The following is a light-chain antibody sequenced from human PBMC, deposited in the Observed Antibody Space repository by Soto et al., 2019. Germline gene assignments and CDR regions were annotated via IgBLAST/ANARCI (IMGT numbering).Light chain of an antibody. CDR3: TSYTSSSTNYV. V-gene: IGLV2-14*01. J-gene: IGLJ1*01. CDR1: SSDIGGYNY. Sequence: QSARTQPASVSGSPGQSITISWTGTSSDIGGYNYVSWYQQHPGKAPKLMIYEVSNRPSGVSNRFSGSKSGNTASLTISGLQAEDEADYYCTSYTSSSTNYVFGTGTKLTVL. CDR2: EVS.